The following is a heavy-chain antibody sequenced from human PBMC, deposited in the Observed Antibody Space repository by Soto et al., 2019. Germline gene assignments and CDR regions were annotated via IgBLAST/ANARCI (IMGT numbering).Heavy chain of an antibody. CDR1: GGAFSSYA. CDR2: IIPIFGTA. J-gene: IGHJ6*02. CDR3: ARNTGYSSGWYHYYYGMDV. V-gene: IGHV1-69*13. D-gene: IGHD6-19*01. Sequence: ASVKVSCKASGGAFSSYAISWVRQAPGQGLEWMGGIIPIFGTANYAQKFQGRVTITADESTSTAYMELSSLRSEDTAVYYCARNTGYSSGWYHYYYGMDVWGQGTTVTVS.